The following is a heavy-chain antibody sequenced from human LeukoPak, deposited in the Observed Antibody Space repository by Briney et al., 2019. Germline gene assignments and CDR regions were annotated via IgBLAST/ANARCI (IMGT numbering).Heavy chain of an antibody. Sequence: GGSLRLSCAASGFTFRTYDMNWVRQAPGKGLEWISYISSSGSTTHYADPVKDRFTVSRDDAKSSLYLQMNTPRAEDTAVYYCVKGGWLAYWGQGSLVTVSS. CDR2: ISSSGSTT. CDR1: GFTFRTYD. CDR3: VKGGWLAY. D-gene: IGHD6-19*01. J-gene: IGHJ4*02. V-gene: IGHV3-48*03.